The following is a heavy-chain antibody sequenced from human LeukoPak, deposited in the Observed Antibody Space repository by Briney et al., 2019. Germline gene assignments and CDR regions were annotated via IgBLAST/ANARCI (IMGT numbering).Heavy chain of an antibody. J-gene: IGHJ6*02. CDR2: IYYSGST. Sequence: SETLSLTCTVSGGSITNSNYYWGWIRQPPGKGLEWIGSIYYSGSTYYNLSLKSRVTMSVDTSKNQFSLKLSSVTAADTAVYYCAREDYYYGMDVWGQGTTVTVSS. CDR3: AREDYYYGMDV. V-gene: IGHV4-39*07. CDR1: GGSITNSNYY.